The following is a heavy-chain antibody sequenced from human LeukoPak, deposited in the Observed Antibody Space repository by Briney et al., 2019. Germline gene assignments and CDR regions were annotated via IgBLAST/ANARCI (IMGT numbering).Heavy chain of an antibody. Sequence: SGGSLRLSCAASGFTFRSYAMSWVRQAPGKGLEGVSAISGSGGRKYYADSVKGRLTISRENYKNTLYLQMNSLRAEDTAVYYCAKARGYSGYDYYYWSQGTLVTVSS. V-gene: IGHV3-23*01. CDR3: AKARGYSGYDYYY. CDR2: ISGSGGRK. D-gene: IGHD5-12*01. J-gene: IGHJ4*02. CDR1: GFTFRSYA.